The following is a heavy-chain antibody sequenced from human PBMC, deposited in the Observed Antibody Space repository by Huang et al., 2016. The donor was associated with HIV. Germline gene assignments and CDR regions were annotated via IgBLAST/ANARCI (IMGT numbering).Heavy chain of an antibody. CDR2: TWADVSGQ. CDR1: GITFRNYA. D-gene: IGHD6-19*01. V-gene: IGHV3-30*18. Sequence: VRLVQSGGGVVQPGRSLRLSCEPSGITFRNYAMNWVRQAPGKGVGWVAGTWADVSGQYYVDSVKGRFIISKDNSNETLFLEMRSLKSEDTAVYFCAKDQGQWLAYFDSWGQGTLVTVSS. J-gene: IGHJ4*02. CDR3: AKDQGQWLAYFDS.